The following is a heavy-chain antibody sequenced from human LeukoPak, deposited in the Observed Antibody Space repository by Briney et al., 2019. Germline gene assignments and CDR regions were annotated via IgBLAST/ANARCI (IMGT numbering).Heavy chain of an antibody. CDR2: ISHSGST. Sequence: PSETLSLTCEVSGASLSGYYWSWIRQAPGKGLEWLGEISHSGSTNYNPSLKSRVTISAHTSKNQFSLKLSSVIGADTAVYFCARNGWGSGSYWFYWGQGTLVTVSA. CDR3: ARNGWGSGSYWFY. CDR1: GASLSGYY. V-gene: IGHV4-34*01. J-gene: IGHJ4*02. D-gene: IGHD3-10*01.